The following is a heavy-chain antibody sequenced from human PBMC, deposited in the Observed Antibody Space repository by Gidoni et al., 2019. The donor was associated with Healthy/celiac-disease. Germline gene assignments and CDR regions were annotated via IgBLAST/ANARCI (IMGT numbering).Heavy chain of an antibody. CDR2: ICWNSGSI. CDR3: AKDMIYDILTGQTHYGMDV. V-gene: IGHV3-9*01. D-gene: IGHD3-9*01. Sequence: EVQLVESGGGLVKPGRSRRLSCAASGFTFDDYAMHWVRQAPGKGLEWCSGICWNSGSIGYADSVKGRFTISRDNAKNALYLQMNSLRAEDTALYYCAKDMIYDILTGQTHYGMDVWGQGTTVTVSS. J-gene: IGHJ6*02. CDR1: GFTFDDYA.